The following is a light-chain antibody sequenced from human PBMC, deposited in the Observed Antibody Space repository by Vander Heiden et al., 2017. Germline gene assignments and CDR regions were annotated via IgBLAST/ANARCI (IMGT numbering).Light chain of an antibody. CDR2: WAS. CDR1: QSVLYSSNNKNY. V-gene: IGKV4-1*01. J-gene: IGKJ2*01. CDR3: QQYYSTPYT. Sequence: DIVMTQSPDSLAVSPGERATINCKSSQSVLYSSNNKNYLAWYQQKPGQPPKLLIYWASTRESGVPNRCSGGGSGADFTLTSSGLQAEDVAVYCCQQYYSTPYTFGQGTKLEIK.